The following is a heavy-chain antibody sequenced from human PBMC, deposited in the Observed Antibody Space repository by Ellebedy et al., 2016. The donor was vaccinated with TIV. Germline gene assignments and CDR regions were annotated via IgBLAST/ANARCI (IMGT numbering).Heavy chain of an antibody. D-gene: IGHD1-26*01. Sequence: SETLSLTCAVYGGSLSAYYWSWIRQSPGKGLEWIGETNHVGSTYYHPSLKGRLTISVDTSKNQLSLNLSSVTAADTAVYYCSRTLRERYFDLWGRGTLVTVSS. J-gene: IGHJ2*01. V-gene: IGHV4-34*01. CDR3: SRTLRERYFDL. CDR2: TNHVGST. CDR1: GGSLSAYY.